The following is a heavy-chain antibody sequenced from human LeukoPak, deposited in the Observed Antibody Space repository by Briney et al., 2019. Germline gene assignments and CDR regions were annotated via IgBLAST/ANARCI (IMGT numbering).Heavy chain of an antibody. Sequence: SDSLSLTWSAAGRAISTYYWSWIRQPPGKGLEWIGYIYYSGSTSYSPSLKSRVTISVDTSKNQFSLKLSSVAAADTAVYYCARHAAHRNFDYWGQGTLVTVSS. D-gene: IGHD6-25*01. V-gene: IGHV4-59*08. CDR1: GRAISTYY. CDR3: ARHAAHRNFDY. J-gene: IGHJ4*02. CDR2: IYYSGST.